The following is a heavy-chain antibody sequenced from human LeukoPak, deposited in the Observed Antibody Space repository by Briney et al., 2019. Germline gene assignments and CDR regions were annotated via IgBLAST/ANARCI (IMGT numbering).Heavy chain of an antibody. D-gene: IGHD1-14*01. CDR3: ARHADGLITGFGY. V-gene: IGHV5-51*01. CDR1: GYSFSNYW. Sequence: GESLKISCKGSGYSFSNYWIGWVRQMPGKGLEWMGIIYPGDSDTRYSPSFQGQVTISADKSISTAYLQWSSLKASDTAMYYCARHADGLITGFGYWGQGTLVTVSS. CDR2: IYPGDSDT. J-gene: IGHJ4*02.